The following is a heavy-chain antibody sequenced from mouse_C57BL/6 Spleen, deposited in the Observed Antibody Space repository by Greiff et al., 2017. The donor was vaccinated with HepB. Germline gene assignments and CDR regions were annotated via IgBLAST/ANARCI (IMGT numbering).Heavy chain of an antibody. D-gene: IGHD2-3*01. V-gene: IGHV1-80*01. CDR1: GYEFSSYW. CDR2: IYPGDGDT. CDR3: ARLHDGYYNWYFDV. Sequence: VQLQQSGAELVKPGASVKISCKASGYEFSSYWMNWVKQRPGKGLEWIGQIYPGDGDTNYNGKFKGKATLTADKSSSTAYMQLSSLTSEDSAVYFCARLHDGYYNWYFDVWGTGTTVTVSS. J-gene: IGHJ1*03.